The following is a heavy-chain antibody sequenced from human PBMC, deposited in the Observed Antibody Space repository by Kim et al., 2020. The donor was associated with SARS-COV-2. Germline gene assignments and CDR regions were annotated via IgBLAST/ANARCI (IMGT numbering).Heavy chain of an antibody. Sequence: GGSLRLSCAASGFTFSSYEMNWVRQAPGKGLEWVSYISSSGSTIYYADSVKGRFTISRDNAKNSLYLQMNSLRAEDTAVYYCARVWELLPNFDYWGQGTLVTVSS. J-gene: IGHJ4*02. D-gene: IGHD3-22*01. V-gene: IGHV3-48*03. CDR2: ISSSGSTI. CDR1: GFTFSSYE. CDR3: ARVWELLPNFDY.